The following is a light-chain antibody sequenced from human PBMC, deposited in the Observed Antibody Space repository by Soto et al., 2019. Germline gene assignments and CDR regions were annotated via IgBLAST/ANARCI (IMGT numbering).Light chain of an antibody. Sequence: DIQLTQSPSFLSASVGDRVTITCRASQGMSSYLAWYQQKPGKAPKLLIYAASTLQSGVPSRFSGSGSGTEFTLTISSVQPEDFATYYCQHLDSYSSFGQGTRLEIK. CDR1: QGMSSY. V-gene: IGKV1-9*01. J-gene: IGKJ5*01. CDR3: QHLDSYSS. CDR2: AAS.